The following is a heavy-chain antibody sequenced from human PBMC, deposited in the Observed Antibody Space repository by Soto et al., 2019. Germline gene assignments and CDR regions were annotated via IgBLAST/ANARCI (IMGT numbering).Heavy chain of an antibody. D-gene: IGHD6-13*01. CDR1: GYSFTSYW. Sequence: GESLKISCKGSGYSFTSYWIGWVRQMPGKGLEWMGIIYPGDSDTRYSPSFQGQVTISADKSISTAYLQWSSLKASDTAMYYCARTIAAADYYSSADMDVWGQETTVTVS. CDR3: ARTIAAADYYSSADMDV. CDR2: IYPGDSDT. J-gene: IGHJ6*02. V-gene: IGHV5-51*01.